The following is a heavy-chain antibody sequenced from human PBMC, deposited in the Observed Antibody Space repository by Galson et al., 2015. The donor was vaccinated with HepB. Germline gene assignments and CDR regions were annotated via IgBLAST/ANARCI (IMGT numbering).Heavy chain of an antibody. D-gene: IGHD6-19*01. CDR3: ARDVVETTYSIAGTGRILSFVAFDI. J-gene: IGHJ3*02. Sequence: SVKVSCKASGGTFSNYAISWVRQAPGQGLEWMGGIIPIFGTENYGQKFQGRVTITADESTSTAYMELSSLSSEDTAIYYCARDVVETTYSIAGTGRILSFVAFDIWAQGTIVTVSS. CDR1: GGTFSNYA. V-gene: IGHV1-69*13. CDR2: IIPIFGTE.